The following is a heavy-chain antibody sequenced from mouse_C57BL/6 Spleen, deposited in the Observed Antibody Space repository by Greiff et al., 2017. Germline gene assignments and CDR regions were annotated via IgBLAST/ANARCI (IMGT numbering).Heavy chain of an antibody. CDR2: IDPSDSET. CDR1: GYTFTSYW. V-gene: IGHV1-52*01. D-gene: IGHD2-4*01. CDR3: ARRKYDYEDAMDY. J-gene: IGHJ4*01. Sequence: QVHVKQPGAELVRPGSSVKLSCKASGYTFTSYWMHWVKQRPIQGLEWIGNIDPSDSETHYNQKFKDKATLTVDKSSSTAYMQLSSLTSEDSAVYYCARRKYDYEDAMDYWGQGTSVTVSS.